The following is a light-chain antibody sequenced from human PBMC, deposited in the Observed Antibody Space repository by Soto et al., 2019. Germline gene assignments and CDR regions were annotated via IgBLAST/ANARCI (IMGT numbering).Light chain of an antibody. CDR1: QSVSSIY. CDR3: QQYGSSPDT. V-gene: IGKV3-20*01. Sequence: EIVLTQSPGTLSLSPGERATLSCRASQSVSSIYLAWYQQKPGQAPRLLIYGASSRATGIPDRFSGSGSGTDFNLTISRLEPEDFAVYYCQQYGSSPDTFGQGTKLEIK. CDR2: GAS. J-gene: IGKJ2*01.